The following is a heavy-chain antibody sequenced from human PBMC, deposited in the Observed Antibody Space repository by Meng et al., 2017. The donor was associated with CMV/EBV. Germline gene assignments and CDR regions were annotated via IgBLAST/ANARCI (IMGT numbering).Heavy chain of an antibody. CDR2: IYSGGTS. Sequence: GGSLSLSCVVSGLTVSSTYMSWVRQAPGKGLEWVSVIYSGGTSYHADSVKGRFTISRDNSKNTVFLQMNSLRAEDTAVYYCATGLGEDGDYTGDFWGQGTLVTVSS. D-gene: IGHD4-17*01. J-gene: IGHJ4*02. CDR1: GLTVSSTY. V-gene: IGHV3-53*01. CDR3: ATGLGEDGDYTGDF.